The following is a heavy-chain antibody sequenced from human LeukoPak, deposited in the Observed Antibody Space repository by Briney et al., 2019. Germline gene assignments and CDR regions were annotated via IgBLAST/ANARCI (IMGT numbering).Heavy chain of an antibody. J-gene: IGHJ3*02. CDR1: GFTFSSYG. Sequence: GGSLRLSCAASGFTFSSYGMHWVRQAPGKGLEWVAVISYDGSNKYYADSVKGRFTISRDNSKSTLYLQMNSLRAEDTAVYYCAKDSTTVTTSMGEAFDIWGQGTMVTVSS. CDR3: AKDSTTVTTSMGEAFDI. V-gene: IGHV3-30*18. CDR2: ISYDGSNK. D-gene: IGHD4-17*01.